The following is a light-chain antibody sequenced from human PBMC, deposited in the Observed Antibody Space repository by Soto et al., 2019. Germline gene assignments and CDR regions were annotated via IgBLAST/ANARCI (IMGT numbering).Light chain of an antibody. Sequence: EIVLTQSPATLSLSPGERATLSCRASQSVSRYLAWYQQKPGQAPRLLIYDASNRATGIPARFSGSGSGTHFPLAVSSLEPEGFAVYYCQQRSNWPRVTFGGGTKVEIK. CDR2: DAS. V-gene: IGKV3-11*01. CDR1: QSVSRY. J-gene: IGKJ4*01. CDR3: QQRSNWPRVT.